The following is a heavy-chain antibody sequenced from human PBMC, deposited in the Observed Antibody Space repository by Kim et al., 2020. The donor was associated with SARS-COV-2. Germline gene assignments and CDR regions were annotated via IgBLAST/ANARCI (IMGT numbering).Heavy chain of an antibody. J-gene: IGHJ4*02. CDR3: ARESTSHVWWFYPEY. Sequence: GGSLRLSCAASGFTFGSYAMHWVRQAPGKGLEWVAVISYDGSNNFYPDSVKGRFTISRDNSRNTLYMQMNSLRAEDTAVYYCARESTSHVWWFYPEYWGQGTLVTVSS. CDR1: GFTFGSYA. CDR2: ISYDGSNN. V-gene: IGHV3-30-3*01. D-gene: IGHD3-16*01.